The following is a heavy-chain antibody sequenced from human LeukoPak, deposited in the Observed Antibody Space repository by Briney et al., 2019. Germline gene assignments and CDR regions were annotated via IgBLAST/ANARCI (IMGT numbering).Heavy chain of an antibody. Sequence: PGGSLRLSCAASGFTFSSYAMSWVRQAPGKGLEWVSAISGSGGSTYYADSVKGRFTISRDNSKNTLYLQMNSLRAEDTAVYYCAKAHTAYGDRTNDAFDIWGQGTMVTVSS. CDR1: GFTFSSYA. V-gene: IGHV3-23*01. J-gene: IGHJ3*02. CDR3: AKAHTAYGDRTNDAFDI. D-gene: IGHD4-17*01. CDR2: ISGSGGST.